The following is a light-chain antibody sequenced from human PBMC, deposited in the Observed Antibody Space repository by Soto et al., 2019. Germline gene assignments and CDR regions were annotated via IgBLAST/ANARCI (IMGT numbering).Light chain of an antibody. Sequence: EIVLTQSPGTLSLSPGERATLSCRASQNVDTNYLAWYQQKPGQAPRIIIFGASGRATGIPDRFSGSGSGTDFTLTISSLQPEDFATYYCLQDYTYPLTFGGGTKVDIK. CDR1: QNVDTNY. J-gene: IGKJ4*01. V-gene: IGKV3-20*01. CDR3: LQDYTYPLT. CDR2: GAS.